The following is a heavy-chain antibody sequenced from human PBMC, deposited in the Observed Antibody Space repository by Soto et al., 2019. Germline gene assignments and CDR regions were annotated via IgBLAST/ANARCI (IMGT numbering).Heavy chain of an antibody. CDR3: ARDSLALLPADEKFWFDH. CDR1: GFTFSSYS. J-gene: IGHJ5*02. D-gene: IGHD3-10*01. V-gene: IGHV3-21*01. CDR2: ISSSSSYI. Sequence: GGSLRLSCAASGFTFSSYSMNWVRQAPGKGLEWVSSISSSSSYIYYADSVKGRFTISRDNAKNSLYLQMNSLRAEDTAVYYCARDSLALLPADEKFWFDHWGQGTLVTVSS.